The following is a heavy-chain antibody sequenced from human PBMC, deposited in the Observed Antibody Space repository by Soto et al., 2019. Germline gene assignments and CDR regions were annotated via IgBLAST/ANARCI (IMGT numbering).Heavy chain of an antibody. CDR2: LSDNGGHT. J-gene: IGHJ6*02. CDR1: GFTFVSYA. V-gene: IGHV3-23*01. D-gene: IGHD2-2*01. CDR3: AKDSQSVLVSAARVYGMDV. Sequence: GGSLRLSCAGSGFTFVSYAISLCGQSPLKGLEWVSTLSDNGGHTYYADSVKGRFTISRDNSKNTLYLQMNSLRAEDTAVYYCAKDSQSVLVSAARVYGMDVWGQGTTVTVSS.